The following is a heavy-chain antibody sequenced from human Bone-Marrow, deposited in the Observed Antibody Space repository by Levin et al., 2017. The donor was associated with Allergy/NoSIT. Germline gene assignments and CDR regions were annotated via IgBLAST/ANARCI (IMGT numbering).Heavy chain of an antibody. V-gene: IGHV3-53*01. CDR3: ARGRGIFGPLDS. CDR1: EFIVSSHC. J-gene: IGHJ4*02. CDR2: IYSGGST. D-gene: IGHD3/OR15-3a*01. Sequence: GGSLRLSCAASEFIVSSHCMTWVRQAPGKGLEWVSVIYSGGSTYYADSVKGRFTISRDDSKSTLYLQMNILRAEDTAIYYCARGRGIFGPLDSWGQGALVTVSS.